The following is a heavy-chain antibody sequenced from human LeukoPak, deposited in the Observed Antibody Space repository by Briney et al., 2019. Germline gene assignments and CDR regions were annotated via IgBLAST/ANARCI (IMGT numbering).Heavy chain of an antibody. V-gene: IGHV4-59*01. CDR1: GGSISSYY. D-gene: IGHD1-14*01. CDR2: IYYSGST. CDR3: ARAPPREPFDY. J-gene: IGHJ4*02. Sequence: PSETLSLTCTVSGGSISSYYWSWIRQPPGKGLEWIGYIYYSGSTNYNPSLKSRVTISVDTSKNQFSLKLSSVTAADTAVYYCARAPPREPFDYWGQGTLVTVSS.